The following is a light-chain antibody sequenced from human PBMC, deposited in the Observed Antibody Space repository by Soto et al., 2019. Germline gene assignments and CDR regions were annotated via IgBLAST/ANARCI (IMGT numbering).Light chain of an antibody. J-gene: IGKJ5*01. V-gene: IGKV1-5*03. Sequence: DIQMTQSPSTLPASIGDRVFITCRASQSVDSWLAWYQHKPGQAPKLLIYKASRLASGVPSRFSGGGSGTEFTLTINSLQPDDFATYYCQQHRTYPVTFGQGTRLPIK. CDR1: QSVDSW. CDR3: QQHRTYPVT. CDR2: KAS.